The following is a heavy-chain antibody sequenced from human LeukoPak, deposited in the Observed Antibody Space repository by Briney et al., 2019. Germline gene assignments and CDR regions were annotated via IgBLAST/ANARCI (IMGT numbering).Heavy chain of an antibody. CDR2: IYWDDDT. Sequence: SGPTLVKPTQTLTLTCTFSGFSLSTSAVAVAWVRQPPGKALEWLALIYWDDDTRYSPSLKSRLSITKGTSNNQVFLTMTNMDPVDTATYYCAHHYRGNFYKTHYGSMDCDYWGQGTLVTVSS. V-gene: IGHV2-5*02. D-gene: IGHD4-23*01. J-gene: IGHJ4*02. CDR3: AHHYRGNFYKTHYGSMDCDY. CDR1: GFSLSTSAVA.